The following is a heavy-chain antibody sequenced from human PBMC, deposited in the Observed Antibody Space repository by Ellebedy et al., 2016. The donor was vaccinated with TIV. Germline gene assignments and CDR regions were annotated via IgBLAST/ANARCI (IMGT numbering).Heavy chain of an antibody. Sequence: SETLSLTXAVYGGSFSGYYWSWIRQPPGKGLEWIGEINHSGSTNYNPSLKSRVTISVDTSKNQFSLKLSSVTAADTAVYYCARVGKYYYDSSAYYDYWGQGTLVTVSS. J-gene: IGHJ4*02. CDR1: GGSFSGYY. V-gene: IGHV4-34*01. D-gene: IGHD3-22*01. CDR3: ARVGKYYYDSSAYYDY. CDR2: INHSGST.